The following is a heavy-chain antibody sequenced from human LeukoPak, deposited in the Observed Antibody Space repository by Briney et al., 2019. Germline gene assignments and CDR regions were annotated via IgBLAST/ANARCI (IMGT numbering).Heavy chain of an antibody. Sequence: SETLSLTCTVSGYSISSGYYWGWIRQPPGKGLEWIGSIYYSGSTYYNPSLKSRVTISVDTSKNQFSLKLSSVTAADTAAYYCARVYRPFWSGYYTGCWFDPWGQGTLVTVSS. CDR2: IYYSGST. CDR3: ARVYRPFWSGYYTGCWFDP. J-gene: IGHJ5*02. D-gene: IGHD3-3*01. V-gene: IGHV4-38-2*02. CDR1: GYSISSGYY.